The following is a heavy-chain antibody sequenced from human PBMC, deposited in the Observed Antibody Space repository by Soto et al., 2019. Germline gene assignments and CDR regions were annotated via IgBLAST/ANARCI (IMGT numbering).Heavy chain of an antibody. CDR1: GYTLTELS. V-gene: IGHV1-24*01. CDR3: GTALNYYDSSAPMSTAYFDY. Sequence: ASVKVSCKVSGYTLTELSMHWVRQAPGKGLEWMGGFDPEDGETIYAQKIQGRVTMTEDTSTDTAYMEMSSLRSEDTAVYYCGTALNYYDSSAPMSTAYFDYWGQGTLVTVSS. CDR2: FDPEDGET. J-gene: IGHJ4*02. D-gene: IGHD3-22*01.